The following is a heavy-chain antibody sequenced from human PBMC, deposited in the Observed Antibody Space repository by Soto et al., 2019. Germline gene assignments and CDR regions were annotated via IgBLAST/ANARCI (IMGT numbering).Heavy chain of an antibody. D-gene: IGHD2-8*01. V-gene: IGHV3-53*04. CDR3: AREEKRYCTNGVCYRGYFDY. CDR2: IYSGGST. CDR1: GFTVSSNY. J-gene: IGHJ4*02. Sequence: GGSLRLSCAASGFTVSSNYMSWVRQAPGKGLEWVSVIYSGGSTYYADSVKGRFTISRHNSKNTLYLQMNSLRAEDTAVYYCAREEKRYCTNGVCYRGYFDYWGQGTLVTVSS.